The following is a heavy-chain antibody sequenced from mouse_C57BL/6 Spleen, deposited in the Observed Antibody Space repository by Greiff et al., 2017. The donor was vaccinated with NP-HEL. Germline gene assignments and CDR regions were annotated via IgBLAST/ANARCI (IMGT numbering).Heavy chain of an antibody. CDR1: GFTFSDYY. CDR3: AREGGQGAMDY. Sequence: EVKVVESEGGLVQPGSSMKLSCTASGFTFSDYYMAWVRQVPEKGLEWVANINYDGSSTYYLDSLKSRFIISRDNAKNILYLQMSSLKSEDTATYYCAREGGQGAMDYWGQGTSVTVSS. V-gene: IGHV5-16*01. J-gene: IGHJ4*01. D-gene: IGHD3-2*02. CDR2: INYDGSST.